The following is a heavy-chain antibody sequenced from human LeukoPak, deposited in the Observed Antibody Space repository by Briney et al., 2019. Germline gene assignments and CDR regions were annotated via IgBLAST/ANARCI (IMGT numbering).Heavy chain of an antibody. J-gene: IGHJ4*02. D-gene: IGHD6-13*01. Sequence: SETLSLTCAFYGGSFSGYYWSWIRQPPGKGLEWIGEINHSGSTNYNPSLKSRVTISVDTSKNQFSLKLSSVTAADTAVYYCARDGSSSWFRIFDYWGQGTLVTVSS. V-gene: IGHV4-34*01. CDR1: GGSFSGYY. CDR2: INHSGST. CDR3: ARDGSSSWFRIFDY.